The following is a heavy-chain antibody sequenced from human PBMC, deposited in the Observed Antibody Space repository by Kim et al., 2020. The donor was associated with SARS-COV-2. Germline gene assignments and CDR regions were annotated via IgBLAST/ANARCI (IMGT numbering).Heavy chain of an antibody. V-gene: IGHV3-30-3*01. CDR2: ISYDGSNK. CDR1: GFTFSSYA. Sequence: GGSLRLSCAASGFTFSSYAMHWVRQAPGKGLEWVAVISYDGSNKYYADSVKGRFTISRDNSKNTLYLQMNSLRAEDTAVYYCARDALRLRYFDWSVGKGYFDYWGQGTLVTVSS. D-gene: IGHD3-9*01. J-gene: IGHJ4*02. CDR3: ARDALRLRYFDWSVGKGYFDY.